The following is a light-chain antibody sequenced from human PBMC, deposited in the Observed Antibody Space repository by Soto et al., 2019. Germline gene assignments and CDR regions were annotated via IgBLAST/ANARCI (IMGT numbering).Light chain of an antibody. CDR3: QRCSSYST. V-gene: IGKV1-5*03. CDR2: QTS. Sequence: DIQMTQSPSILSASVGDRVTITCRASQSINTWLAWYQQKPGKAPNLLIYQTSKVESGVPSRFSGSGSGTELTLTISSLQPDDFATYFCQRCSSYSTFGQGTKVEIK. CDR1: QSINTW. J-gene: IGKJ1*01.